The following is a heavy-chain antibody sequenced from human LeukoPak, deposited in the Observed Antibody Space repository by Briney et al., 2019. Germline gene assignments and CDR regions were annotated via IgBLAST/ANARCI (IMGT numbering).Heavy chain of an antibody. CDR1: AYSINTNSY. CDR2: SHHGGNT. CDR3: ARWLGNGFDM. J-gene: IGHJ3*02. V-gene: IGHV4-38-2*01. Sequence: PSETLSLTCSVSAYSINTNSYWAWIRQPPGKGLEWIGSSHHGGNTYYHPSLKSRVTISIDTSKNQFSLELYSVTAADTAVYYCARWLGNGFDMWGQGTVVTVSS. D-gene: IGHD3-22*01.